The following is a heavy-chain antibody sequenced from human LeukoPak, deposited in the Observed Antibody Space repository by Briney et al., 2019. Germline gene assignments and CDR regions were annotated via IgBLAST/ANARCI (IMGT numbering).Heavy chain of an antibody. D-gene: IGHD2-2*01. V-gene: IGHV3-30*18. CDR2: ISHDGSNK. J-gene: IGHJ4*02. CDR1: GFTFSSYG. CDR3: AKIICTSCYVKDDY. Sequence: GGSLRLSCAASGFTFSSYGMNRVRQAPGKGLEWVAVISHDGSNKFYADSVKDRFTISRDNSKNTVYLQMNSPRAEDTAVYYCAKIICTSCYVKDDYWGQGTLVTVSS.